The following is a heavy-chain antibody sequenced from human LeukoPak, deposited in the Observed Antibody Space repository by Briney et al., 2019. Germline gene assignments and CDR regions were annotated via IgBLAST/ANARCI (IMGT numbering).Heavy chain of an antibody. CDR3: ARGSSSGDLSGLIDY. D-gene: IGHD6-6*01. CDR1: GFTFNNYA. CDR2: ISFDGSEN. Sequence: GGSLRLSCAASGFTFNNYAMHWVRQAPGKGLEWVAIISFDGSENYYADSVKGRFTISRDSSKNTLDLQMNSLRREDTAVYYCARGSSSGDLSGLIDYWGQGTLVPVSS. J-gene: IGHJ4*02. V-gene: IGHV3-30*04.